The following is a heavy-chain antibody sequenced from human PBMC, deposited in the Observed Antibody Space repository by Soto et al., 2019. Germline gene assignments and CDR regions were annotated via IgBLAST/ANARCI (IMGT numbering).Heavy chain of an antibody. CDR1: GGTFSSYA. J-gene: IGHJ6*02. CDR2: IIPIFGTA. D-gene: IGHD3-3*01. Sequence: SVKVSCKASGGTFSSYAISWVRQAPGQGLEWMGGIIPIFGTANYAQKFQGRVTITADKSTSTAYMELSSLRSEDTAVYYCARDYDFWSGTPVGYYGMDVWGQGTTVTVSS. V-gene: IGHV1-69*06. CDR3: ARDYDFWSGTPVGYYGMDV.